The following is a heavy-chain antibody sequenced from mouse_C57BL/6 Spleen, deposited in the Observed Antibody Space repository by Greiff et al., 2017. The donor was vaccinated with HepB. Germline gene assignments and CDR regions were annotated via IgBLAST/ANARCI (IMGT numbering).Heavy chain of an antibody. Sequence: VQLQQSGAELVKAGASVKMSCKASGYTFTSYWMHWVKQRLGQGLEWFAETNPTNGRTYYNEKFKSKATLTVDKSSSTAYMLLSGPTFEDSAVYYCARIKKKGASYFDNWGQGTTLTVSS. J-gene: IGHJ2*01. CDR2: TNPTNGRT. CDR1: GYTFTSYW. V-gene: IGHV1S81*02. CDR3: ARIKKKGASYFDN. D-gene: IGHD3-3*01.